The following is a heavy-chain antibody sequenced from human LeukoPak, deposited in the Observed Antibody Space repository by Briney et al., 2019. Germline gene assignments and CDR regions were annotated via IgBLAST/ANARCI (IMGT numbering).Heavy chain of an antibody. J-gene: IGHJ4*02. CDR3: ARQAIFRVVISHFAY. CDR2: IYYSGST. CDR1: GGSISSSSYY. D-gene: IGHD3-3*01. V-gene: IGHV4-39*01. Sequence: SETLSLTCTVSGGSISSSSYYWGWIRQPPGKGLEWIGSIYYSGSTYYNPSLTSRITISVDTSKNQLSLKLSSVPAADTAVYYRARQAIFRVVISHFAYWGQGTLVTVSS.